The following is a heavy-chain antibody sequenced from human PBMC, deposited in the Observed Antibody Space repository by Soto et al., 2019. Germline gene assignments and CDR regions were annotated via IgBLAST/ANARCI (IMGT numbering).Heavy chain of an antibody. CDR2: IVVGSGNT. Sequence: RASVKVSCKASGFTFTSSAVQWVRQARGQRLEWIGWIVVGSGNTNYAQKFQERVTITRDMSTSTAYMELSSLRSEDTAVYYCAADGATVTTNYYYYGMDVWGQGTTVTVSS. V-gene: IGHV1-58*01. CDR1: GFTFTSSA. CDR3: AADGATVTTNYYYYGMDV. J-gene: IGHJ6*02. D-gene: IGHD4-4*01.